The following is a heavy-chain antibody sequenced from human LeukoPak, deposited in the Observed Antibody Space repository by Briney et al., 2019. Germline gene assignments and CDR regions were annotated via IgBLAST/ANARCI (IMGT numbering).Heavy chain of an antibody. Sequence: SETLSLTCTVSGGSISIGGYYWSWIRQHPGKGLEWIGYIYYSGSTYYNPSLKSRVTISVDTSKNQFSLKLSSVTAADTAVYYCARDSTEGSGSYTPYHWGQGTLVTVSS. CDR2: IYYSGST. V-gene: IGHV4-31*03. D-gene: IGHD3-10*01. CDR1: GGSISIGGYY. CDR3: ARDSTEGSGSYTPYH. J-gene: IGHJ4*02.